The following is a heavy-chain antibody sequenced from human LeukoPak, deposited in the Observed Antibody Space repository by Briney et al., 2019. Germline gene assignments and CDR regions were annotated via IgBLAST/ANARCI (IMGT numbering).Heavy chain of an antibody. CDR3: ARDLDSSGWRRHFGY. CDR1: GFTFSSYA. CDR2: ISSNGGST. V-gene: IGHV3-64*01. Sequence: GGSLRLSCAASGFTFSSYAMHWVRQAPGKGLEYVSAISSNGGSTYYANSVKGRFTISRDNSKNTLYLQMGSLRAEDMAVYYCARDLDSSGWRRHFGYWGQGTLVTVSS. D-gene: IGHD6-19*01. J-gene: IGHJ4*02.